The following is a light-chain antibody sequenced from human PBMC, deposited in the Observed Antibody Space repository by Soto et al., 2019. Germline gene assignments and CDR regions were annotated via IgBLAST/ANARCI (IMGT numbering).Light chain of an antibody. CDR1: QSINSH. J-gene: IGKJ1*01. CDR3: QQSYSFWT. V-gene: IGKV1-39*01. CDR2: AAS. Sequence: DIQMTQSPSSLSASVGDTVTITCRASQSINSHLNWYQQRPGKAPKVLIYAASNLYSGVPSRFSGSGSGTDFTLTISSLQPEDFATYYCQQSYSFWTFGQGTKVEIK.